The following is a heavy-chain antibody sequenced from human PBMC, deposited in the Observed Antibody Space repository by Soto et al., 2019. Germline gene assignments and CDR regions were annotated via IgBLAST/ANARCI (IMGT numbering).Heavy chain of an antibody. CDR3: AKDRRAGGNYGFYSDF. D-gene: IGHD1-7*01. Sequence: PGGSLRLSCAASGFTFSSYGMTWVRQAPGKGLEWVSFSSATGAGTYYADSVKGRSTISRDNSKNTLYLQMTSLRADDTAVYYCAKDRRAGGNYGFYSDFWGQGPLVTVSS. CDR2: SSATGAGT. CDR1: GFTFSSYG. V-gene: IGHV3-23*01. J-gene: IGHJ4*02.